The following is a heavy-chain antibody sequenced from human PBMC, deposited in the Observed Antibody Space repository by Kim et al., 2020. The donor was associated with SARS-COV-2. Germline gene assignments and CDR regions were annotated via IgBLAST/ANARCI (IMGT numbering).Heavy chain of an antibody. CDR3: ARGRAAVTRAAFDI. Sequence: SETLSLTCTVSGGSISSYYWSWIRQPPGKGLEWIGYIYYSGSTNYNPSLKSRVTISVDTSKNQFSLKLSSVTAADTAVYYCARGRAAVTRAAFDIWGQGTMVTVSS. D-gene: IGHD7-27*01. CDR1: GGSISSYY. V-gene: IGHV4-59*01. CDR2: IYYSGST. J-gene: IGHJ3*02.